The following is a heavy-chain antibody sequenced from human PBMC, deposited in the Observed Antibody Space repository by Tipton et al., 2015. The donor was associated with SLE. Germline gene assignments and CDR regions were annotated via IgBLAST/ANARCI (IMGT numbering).Heavy chain of an antibody. CDR2: ISWNSGSI. Sequence: SLRLSCAASGFTFDDYAMHWVRQAPGKGLEWVSGISWNSGSIGYADSVKGRFTISRDNSKNTVDLQMGSLRAEDMAVYFCARDSGFSGTYFDYWGQGALVTVSS. CDR3: ARDSGFSGTYFDY. CDR1: GFTFDDYA. D-gene: IGHD1-26*01. J-gene: IGHJ4*02. V-gene: IGHV3-9*03.